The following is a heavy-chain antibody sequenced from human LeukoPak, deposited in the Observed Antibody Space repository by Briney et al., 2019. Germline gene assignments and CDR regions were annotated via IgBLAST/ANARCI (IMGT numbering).Heavy chain of an antibody. D-gene: IGHD3-22*01. J-gene: IGHJ4*02. CDR3: ARGKYYYDSSGYYYVLDY. V-gene: IGHV1-18*01. Sequence: ASVKVSCKASGYTFTSYGISWVRQAPGQGLEWMGWISAYNGNTNYAQKLQGRVTMTTDTSTSTAYMELRSLRSDDTAVYYCARGKYYYDSSGYYYVLDYWGQGTLVTVSS. CDR1: GYTFTSYG. CDR2: ISAYNGNT.